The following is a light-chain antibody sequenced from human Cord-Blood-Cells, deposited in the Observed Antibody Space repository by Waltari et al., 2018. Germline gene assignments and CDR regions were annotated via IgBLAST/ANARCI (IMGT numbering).Light chain of an antibody. CDR1: SSTLGSNT. CDR2: SNN. V-gene: IGLV1-44*01. CDR3: AAWDDSLNGYV. J-gene: IGLJ1*01. Sequence: QSVLTQPPPASGTPGQRVTIPCSGSSSTLGSNTVNWYQRPPGTAPKLLIYSNNPRPSGVPDRFSGSKSGTSASLAISGLQSEDEADYYCAAWDDSLNGYVFGTGTKVTVL.